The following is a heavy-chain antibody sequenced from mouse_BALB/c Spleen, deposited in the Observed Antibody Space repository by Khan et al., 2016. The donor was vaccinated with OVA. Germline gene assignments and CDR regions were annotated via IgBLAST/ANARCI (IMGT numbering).Heavy chain of an antibody. CDR1: GFNIKDYY. J-gene: IGHJ3*01. CDR3: GRRGYGNYWFSY. V-gene: IGHV14-1*02. Sequence: VRLQQSGAELVRPGALVKLSCKASGFNIKDYYMNWVKQRPEQGLEWIGWIDPENDDTIYDPKFQGKASITADTSSNTAYLQLSSLTFEDTAVYYRGRRGYGNYWFSYWGQGNLGTV. D-gene: IGHD2-1*01. CDR2: IDPENDDT.